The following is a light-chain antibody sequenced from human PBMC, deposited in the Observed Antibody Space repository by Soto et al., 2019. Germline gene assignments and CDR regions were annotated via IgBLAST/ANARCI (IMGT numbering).Light chain of an antibody. Sequence: QSALTQAASVSGSPGQSITISCTGTSSDVGYYNYVSWYQQHPGKAPKLMIYDVSNRPSGVSSRFSGSKSGNTASLTISGLQAEDEADYYCSSYTTSTTVVFGGGTQLTVL. CDR3: SSYTTSTTVV. CDR1: SSDVGYYNY. V-gene: IGLV2-14*01. CDR2: DVS. J-gene: IGLJ2*01.